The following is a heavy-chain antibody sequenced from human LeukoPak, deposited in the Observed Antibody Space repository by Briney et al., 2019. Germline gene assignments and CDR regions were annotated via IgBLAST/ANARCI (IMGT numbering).Heavy chain of an antibody. CDR1: GDSIINGSYY. CDR3: ARDGRLWFGETNWFDP. D-gene: IGHD3-10*01. CDR2: IYYSGST. J-gene: IGHJ5*02. V-gene: IGHV4-31*03. Sequence: PSETLSLTCTVSGDSIINGSYYWSWIRQSPGKGLEWIGCIYYSGSTYYNPSLKSRVIISLDTSKNQLSLKLSSLTAADTAFYYCARDGRLWFGETNWFDPWGQGTLVTVSS.